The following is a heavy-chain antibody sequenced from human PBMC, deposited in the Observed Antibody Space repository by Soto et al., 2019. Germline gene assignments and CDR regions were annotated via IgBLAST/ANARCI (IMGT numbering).Heavy chain of an antibody. J-gene: IGHJ4*02. CDR3: ARVAGLAGHV. D-gene: IGHD6-19*01. CDR1: GFTFSSYW. CDR2: IKQDGGDK. V-gene: IGHV3-7*01. Sequence: GGSLRLSCAASGFTFSSYWMSWVRQAPGKGLEWVANIKQDGGDKYYVDSVKGRFIISRDNANNSLYLQMDSLRPEDTAVYYCARVAGLAGHVWGQGNLVTVSS.